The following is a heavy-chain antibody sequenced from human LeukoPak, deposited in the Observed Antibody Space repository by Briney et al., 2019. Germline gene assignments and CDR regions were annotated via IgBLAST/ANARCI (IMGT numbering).Heavy chain of an antibody. CDR3: ARGISAADY. CDR1: GDSITTNY. CDR2: FYASGTT. V-gene: IGHV4-4*07. D-gene: IGHD6-6*01. J-gene: IGHJ4*02. Sequence: SETLSLTCTVSGDSITTNYWSWIRQPAGKGLEWIGRFYASGTTYYNPSVKSRVTISIDTSKNQFSLKLTSVTAADTAVYHCARGISAADYWGQGTLVTVSS.